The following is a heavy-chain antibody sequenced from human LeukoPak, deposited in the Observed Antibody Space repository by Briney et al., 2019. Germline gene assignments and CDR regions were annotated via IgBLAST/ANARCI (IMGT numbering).Heavy chain of an antibody. Sequence: PSETLSLTCTVSGGSVSSGSYYWSWIRQPPGKGLEWIGYIYYSGSTTYNPSLKSRVTISKDTSKNQFSLKLSSVTAADTAVYYCASAAMVPCFDYWGQGTLVTVSS. CDR2: IYYSGST. D-gene: IGHD5-18*01. V-gene: IGHV4-61*01. CDR1: GGSVSSGSYY. CDR3: ASAAMVPCFDY. J-gene: IGHJ4*02.